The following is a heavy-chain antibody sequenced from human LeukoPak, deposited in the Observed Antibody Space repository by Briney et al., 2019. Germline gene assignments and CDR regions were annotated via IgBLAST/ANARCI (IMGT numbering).Heavy chain of an antibody. V-gene: IGHV3-74*01. J-gene: IGHJ4*02. CDR3: AREVTDCGGDCYVDY. Sequence: GGSLRLSCAASGFTFSSYWMHWVRQAPGKGLVWVSRINSDGGSTSYADSVKGRFTMSRDNAKNTLYPQMNSLRAEDTAVYYCAREVTDCGGDCYVDYWGQGTLVTVSS. D-gene: IGHD2-21*02. CDR1: GFTFSSYW. CDR2: INSDGGST.